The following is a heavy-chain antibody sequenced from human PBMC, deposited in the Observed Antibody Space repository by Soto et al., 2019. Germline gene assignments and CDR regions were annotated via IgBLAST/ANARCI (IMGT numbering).Heavy chain of an antibody. Sequence: GESLKISCAASGFTFSSYWMSWVRQAPGKGLEWVANIKQDGSEKYYVDSVKGRFTISRDNAKNSLYLQMNSLRAEDTAVYYCARAAEQYDAFDIWGQGTMVTVSS. J-gene: IGHJ3*02. CDR1: GFTFSSYW. D-gene: IGHD6-19*01. CDR3: ARAAEQYDAFDI. V-gene: IGHV3-7*01. CDR2: IKQDGSEK.